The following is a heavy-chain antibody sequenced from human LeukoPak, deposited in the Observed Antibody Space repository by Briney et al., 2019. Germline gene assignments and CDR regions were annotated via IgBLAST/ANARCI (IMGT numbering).Heavy chain of an antibody. CDR3: AKAANEKTSNVTAARSYWYFDL. Sequence: GGSLRLSCAASGFTLSSYWMHWVRQAPGKGLVWVSRINSDGSSTSYADSVKGRFIISRDNSKNTLSLQMNSLRAEDSAVYYCAKAANEKTSNVTAARSYWYFDLWGRGTQITVSS. D-gene: IGHD6-13*01. CDR2: INSDGSST. CDR1: GFTLSSYW. J-gene: IGHJ2*01. V-gene: IGHV3-74*01.